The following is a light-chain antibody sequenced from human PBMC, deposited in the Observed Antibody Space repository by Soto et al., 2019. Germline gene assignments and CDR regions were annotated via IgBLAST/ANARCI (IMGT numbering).Light chain of an antibody. Sequence: DIELTQSPSSLSAPVGDTVTISCRASQTVSSYLTWYQQKVGQAPRLLIYFISRLQTGVPSRFSGSGSGRDFTLTITSPQPEDSATYYCQQTYSRPLTFGQGTRLEIK. CDR1: QTVSSY. CDR3: QQTYSRPLT. CDR2: FIS. V-gene: IGKV1-39*01. J-gene: IGKJ5*01.